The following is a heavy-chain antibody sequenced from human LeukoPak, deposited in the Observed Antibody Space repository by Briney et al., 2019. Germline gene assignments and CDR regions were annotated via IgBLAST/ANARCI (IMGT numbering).Heavy chain of an antibody. J-gene: IGHJ4*02. CDR3: ARDFGGYCSGGSCYSGWSDY. D-gene: IGHD2-15*01. V-gene: IGHV3-21*01. CDR2: ITSSSNYI. Sequence: GGSLRLSCAASGFTFSSYWMSWVRQAPGKGLEWVSSITSSSNYIYYADSVKGRFTISRDNAKNSLYLQMNSLRAEDTAVYYCARDFGGYCSGGSCYSGWSDYWGQGTLVTVSS. CDR1: GFTFSSYW.